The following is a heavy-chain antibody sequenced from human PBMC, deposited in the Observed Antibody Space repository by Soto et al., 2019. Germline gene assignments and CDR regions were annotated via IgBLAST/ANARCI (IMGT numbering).Heavy chain of an antibody. V-gene: IGHV3-11*01. J-gene: IGHJ3*02. CDR2: ISSSGSTI. Sequence: PGGSLRLSCAASGFTFSDYYMSWIRQAPGKGLEWVSYISSSGSTIYYADSVKGRFTISRDNAKNSLYLQMNSLRAEDTAVYYCARWSVTTTAWAAFDIWGQGTMVTVSS. CDR1: GFTFSDYY. D-gene: IGHD4-17*01. CDR3: ARWSVTTTAWAAFDI.